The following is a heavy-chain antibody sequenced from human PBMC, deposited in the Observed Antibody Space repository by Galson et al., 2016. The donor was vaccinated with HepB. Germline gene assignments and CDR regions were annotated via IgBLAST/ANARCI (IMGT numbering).Heavy chain of an antibody. CDR2: VSGIGAST. CDR1: GSSFSDYA. Sequence: SLRLSCAVSGSSFSDYAMHWVRQAPGKGLEWVAAVSGIGASTYLADSVKGRLTISRDNSKNTMELQMNSLRVGDTATYYCAATYYDLWSGHWKFDFWGQGTLVTVTS. CDR3: AATYYDLWSGHWKFDF. D-gene: IGHD3-3*01. V-gene: IGHV3-23*01. J-gene: IGHJ4*02.